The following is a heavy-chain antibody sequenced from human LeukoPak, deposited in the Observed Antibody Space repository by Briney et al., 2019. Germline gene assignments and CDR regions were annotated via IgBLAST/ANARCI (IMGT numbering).Heavy chain of an antibody. CDR2: IKSDASST. CDR3: AKTYYYDSSGYYYENAFDI. J-gene: IGHJ3*02. Sequence: PGGSLRLSRVASGFTFNTYWMHWVRRPPGKGLVWVSRIKSDASSTSYADSVKGRFTISRDNAKNTLYLQMNSLRAEDTAMYYCAKTYYYDSSGYYYENAFDIWGLGTMVTVSS. CDR1: GFTFNTYW. D-gene: IGHD3-22*01. V-gene: IGHV3-74*01.